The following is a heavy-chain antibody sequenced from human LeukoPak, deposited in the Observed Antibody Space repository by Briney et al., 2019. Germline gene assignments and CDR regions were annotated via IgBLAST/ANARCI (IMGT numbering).Heavy chain of an antibody. V-gene: IGHV4-4*07. Sequence: SETLSLTCTVSGGSTSSDYWNWIRQPAGKGLEWIGRIDTSGSTNYNPSLNSRVTMSIDTSKNQFSLRLSSVTAADTAMYYCARGLMTYYYGSSASRSRLNYSFDCWGQGILVTVS. J-gene: IGHJ4*02. CDR1: GGSTSSDY. CDR3: ARGLMTYYYGSSASRSRLNYSFDC. D-gene: IGHD3-22*01. CDR2: IDTSGST.